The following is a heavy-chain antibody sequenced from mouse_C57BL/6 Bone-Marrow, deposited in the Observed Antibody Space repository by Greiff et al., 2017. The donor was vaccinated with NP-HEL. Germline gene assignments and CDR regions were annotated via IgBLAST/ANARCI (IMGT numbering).Heavy chain of an antibody. CDR3: ARKEYYGSSPWFAY. V-gene: IGHV1-19*01. CDR1: GYTFTDYY. D-gene: IGHD1-1*01. J-gene: IGHJ3*01. Sequence: VQLQQSGPVLVKPGASVKMSCKASGYTFTDYYMNWVKQSHGKSLEWIGVINPYNGGTSYNQKFKGKATLTVDKSSSTAYMELNSLTSEDSAVYYCARKEYYGSSPWFAYWGQGTLVTVSA. CDR2: INPYNGGT.